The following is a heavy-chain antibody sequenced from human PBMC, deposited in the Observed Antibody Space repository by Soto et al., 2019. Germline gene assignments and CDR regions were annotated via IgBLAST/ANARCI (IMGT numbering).Heavy chain of an antibody. CDR3: ARDEAFVVVPAAIRNYYYGMDV. CDR2: IYYSGST. Sequence: SETLSLTCTVSGGSISSGDYYWSWIRQPPGKGLEWIGYIYYSGSTYYNPSLKSRVTISVDTSKNQFSLKLSSVTAADTAVYYCARDEAFVVVPAAIRNYYYGMDVWGQGTTVTVSS. V-gene: IGHV4-30-4*01. D-gene: IGHD2-2*02. J-gene: IGHJ6*02. CDR1: GGSISSGDYY.